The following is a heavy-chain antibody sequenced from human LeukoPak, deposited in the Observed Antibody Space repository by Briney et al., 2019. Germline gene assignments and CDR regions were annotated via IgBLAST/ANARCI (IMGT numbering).Heavy chain of an antibody. Sequence: ASVKVSCKASGYTFTSYGISWVRQAPGQGLEWMGWISAYNGNTNYAQKFQGRVTITADKSTSTAYMELSSLRSEDTAVYYCARESIAARDYYYYYMDVWGKGTTVTVSS. CDR2: ISAYNGNT. D-gene: IGHD6-6*01. CDR1: GYTFTSYG. V-gene: IGHV1-18*01. J-gene: IGHJ6*03. CDR3: ARESIAARDYYYYYMDV.